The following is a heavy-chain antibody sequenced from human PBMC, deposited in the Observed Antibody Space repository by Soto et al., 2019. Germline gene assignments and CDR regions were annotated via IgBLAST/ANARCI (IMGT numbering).Heavy chain of an antibody. CDR3: ATDFSGVVIPSPYYYYYGMDV. CDR1: GCSISSGGYY. D-gene: IGHD3-3*01. CDR2: IYYSGST. J-gene: IGHJ6*02. Sequence: SETLSLTCTFSGCSISSGGYYWSWIRQHPGKGLEWIGYIYYSGSTYYNPSLKSRVTISVDTSTDTAYMELSSLRSEDTAVYYCATDFSGVVIPSPYYYYYGMDVWGQGTTVTVSS. V-gene: IGHV4-31*03.